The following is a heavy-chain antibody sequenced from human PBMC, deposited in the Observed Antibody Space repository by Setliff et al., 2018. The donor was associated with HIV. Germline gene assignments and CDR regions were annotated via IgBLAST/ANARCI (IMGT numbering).Heavy chain of an antibody. J-gene: IGHJ4*02. D-gene: IGHD1-26*01. CDR1: GFAFSGHQ. Sequence: HPGGSLRLSCAASGFAFSGHQMNWVRQAPGKGLEWVSYISRSSGTIYYAESVKGRFTISRDNAKNSLYLQMNSLRAEDTALYYCATSIHTRGAIDFWGQGTLVTVSS. CDR3: ATSIHTRGAIDF. CDR2: ISRSSGTI. V-gene: IGHV3-48*01.